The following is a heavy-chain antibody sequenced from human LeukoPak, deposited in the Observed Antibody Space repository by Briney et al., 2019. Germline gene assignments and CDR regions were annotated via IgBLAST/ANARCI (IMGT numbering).Heavy chain of an antibody. D-gene: IGHD6-19*01. V-gene: IGHV3-23*01. CDR2: ISGSGGST. CDR3: AKVDGGDNGWYYFDY. J-gene: IGHJ4*02. CDR1: GFTFSSYA. Sequence: GGSLRLSCAASGFTFSSYAMSWVRQAPGKGLEWVSGISGSGGSTYYADSVKGRFTISRDNSKNTLYLQMNSLRAEDTAVYYCAKVDGGDNGWYYFDYWGQGTLVTVSS.